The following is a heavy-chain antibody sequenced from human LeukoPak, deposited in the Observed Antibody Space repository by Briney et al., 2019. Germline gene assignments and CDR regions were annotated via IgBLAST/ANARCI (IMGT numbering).Heavy chain of an antibody. CDR2: IHYTGTT. V-gene: IGHV4-34*01. D-gene: IGHD1-26*01. J-gene: IGHJ6*03. CDR3: VRTGGSFYFYYYMDV. CDR1: GGSFSGYY. Sequence: SETLSLTCAVYGGSFSGYYWGWIRQPPGKGLEWIGSIHYTGTTYYNPSLKSRVTISLDTSKNQFSLKLSSVTAADTAVYYCVRTGGSFYFYYYMDVWGKGTTVTVSS.